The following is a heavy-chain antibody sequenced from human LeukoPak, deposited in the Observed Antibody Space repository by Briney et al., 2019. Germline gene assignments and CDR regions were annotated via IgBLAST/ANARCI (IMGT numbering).Heavy chain of an antibody. Sequence: PSQTLSLTCTVSGGSISSGDYYWGWIRQPPGKGLEWIGYIYYSGSTYYTPSLKSRVTISVDTSKNQFSLKLSSVTAADTAVYYCARVEATWFDPWGQGTLVTVSS. CDR1: GGSISSGDYY. CDR3: ARVEATWFDP. V-gene: IGHV4-30-4*01. J-gene: IGHJ5*02. D-gene: IGHD3-3*01. CDR2: IYYSGST.